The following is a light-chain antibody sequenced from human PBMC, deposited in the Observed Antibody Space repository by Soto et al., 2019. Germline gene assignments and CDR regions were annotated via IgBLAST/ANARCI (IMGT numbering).Light chain of an antibody. V-gene: IGKV1-9*01. CDR1: QDINSY. Sequence: DIRLTQSPSFLSGSVGDRVTITCRASQDINSYSAWYQQKPGKAPKLLIYAASTLVSAVPSRFSGGGSGTEFTLTISSLQPEDVATYYCQQRHIYPRTFGQGTKVEF. CDR2: AAS. J-gene: IGKJ1*01. CDR3: QQRHIYPRT.